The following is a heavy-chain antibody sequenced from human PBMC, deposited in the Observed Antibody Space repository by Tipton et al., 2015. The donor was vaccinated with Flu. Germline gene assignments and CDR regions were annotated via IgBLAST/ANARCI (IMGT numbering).Heavy chain of an antibody. V-gene: IGHV4-59*11. CDR2: IYYSGST. J-gene: IGHJ5*02. CDR1: AGSLSGHH. Sequence: TLSLTCAVYAGSLSGHHWSWIRQPPGKGLEWIGYIYYSGSTNYNPSLKSRVTISVDTSKNQFSLKLSSVTAADTAVYYCARVVGAARPGWFDPWGQGTLVTVSS. CDR3: ARVVGAARPGWFDP. D-gene: IGHD6-6*01.